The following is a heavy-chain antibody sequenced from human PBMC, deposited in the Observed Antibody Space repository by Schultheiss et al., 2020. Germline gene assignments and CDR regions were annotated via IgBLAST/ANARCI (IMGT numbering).Heavy chain of an antibody. J-gene: IGHJ4*02. CDR2: INPSGGST. V-gene: IGHV1-46*01. CDR3: ARVRVVVPAAIFDY. CDR1: GYTFTSYY. Sequence: GESLKISCKASGYTFTSYYMHWVRQAPGQGLEWMGIINPSGGSTSYAQKFQGRVTMTRDTSTSTVYMELSSLRSEDTAVYYCARVRVVVPAAIFDYWGQGTLVTVSS. D-gene: IGHD2-2*02.